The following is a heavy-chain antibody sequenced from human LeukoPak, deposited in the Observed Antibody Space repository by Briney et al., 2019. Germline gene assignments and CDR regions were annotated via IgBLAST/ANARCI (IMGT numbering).Heavy chain of an antibody. J-gene: IGHJ6*03. CDR3: AKAGCSSTSCYWETPEGYMGV. D-gene: IGHD2-2*01. CDR1: GFTFSDNY. V-gene: IGHV3-23*01. CDR2: ISGSGGST. Sequence: QSGGSLRLSCAASGFTFSDNYMSWIRQAPGKGLEWVSAISGSGGSTYYADSVKGRFTISRDNSKNTLYLQMNSLRAEDTAVYYCAKAGCSSTSCYWETPEGYMGVWGKGTTVTISS.